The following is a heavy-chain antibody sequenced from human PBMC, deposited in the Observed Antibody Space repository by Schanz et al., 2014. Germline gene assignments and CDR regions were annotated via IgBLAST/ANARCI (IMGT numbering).Heavy chain of an antibody. V-gene: IGHV1-8*01. CDR1: GYSFTTYD. CDR2: MNPTTGNR. D-gene: IGHD4-17*01. CDR3: AVHYGDRAL. J-gene: IGHJ4*02. Sequence: QVQLVQSGAEVKKPGASVRVSCKASGYSFTTYDVNWVRQATGQGLEWMGWMNPTTGNRGYAQNFQGRVTMTRDTTLKTAYMEMTALKFEDAGLYCCAVHYGDRALWGQGTLIAVSS.